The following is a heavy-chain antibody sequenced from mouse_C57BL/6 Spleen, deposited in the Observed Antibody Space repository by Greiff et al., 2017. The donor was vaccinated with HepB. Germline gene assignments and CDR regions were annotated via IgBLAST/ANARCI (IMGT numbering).Heavy chain of an antibody. CDR2: IDPETGGT. D-gene: IGHD3-3*01. V-gene: IGHV1-15*01. CDR3: TRDGTPAWFAY. J-gene: IGHJ3*01. CDR1: GYTFTDYE. Sequence: VKVVESGAELVRPGASVTLSCKASGYTFTDYEMHWVKQTPVHGLEWIGAIDPETGGTAYNQKFKGKAILTADKSSSTAYMELRSLTSEDSAVYYCTRDGTPAWFAYWGQGTLVTVSA.